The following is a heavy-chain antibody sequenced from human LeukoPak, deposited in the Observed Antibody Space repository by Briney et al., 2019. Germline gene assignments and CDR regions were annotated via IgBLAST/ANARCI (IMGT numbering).Heavy chain of an antibody. CDR1: GGSISSGGYS. CDR2: IYHSGST. CDR3: ARGVDYGDYEAAFDI. D-gene: IGHD4-17*01. Sequence: PSETLSLTCAASGGSISSGGYSWSWIRQPPGKGLEWIGYIYHSGSTYYNPSLKSRVTISVDRSKNQFSLKLSSVTAADTAVYYCARGVDYGDYEAAFDIWGQGTMVTVSS. J-gene: IGHJ3*02. V-gene: IGHV4-30-2*01.